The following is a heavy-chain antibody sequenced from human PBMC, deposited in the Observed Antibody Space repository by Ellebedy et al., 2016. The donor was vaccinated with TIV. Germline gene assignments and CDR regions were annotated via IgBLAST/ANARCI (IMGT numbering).Heavy chain of an antibody. CDR2: INHSGST. CDR3: ARSVTIFGVVINWFNP. D-gene: IGHD3-3*01. Sequence: SETLSLTXAVYGGSFSGYYWSWIRQPPGKGLEWIGEINHSGSTNYNPSLKSRVTISVDTSKNQFSLKLSSVTAADTAVYYCARSVTIFGVVINWFNPWGQGTLVTVSS. J-gene: IGHJ5*02. V-gene: IGHV4-34*01. CDR1: GGSFSGYY.